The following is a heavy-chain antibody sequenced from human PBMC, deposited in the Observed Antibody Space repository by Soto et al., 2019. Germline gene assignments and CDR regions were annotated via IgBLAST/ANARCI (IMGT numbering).Heavy chain of an antibody. CDR3: ASSSSPYYYYYMDV. Sequence: SEPLSLTWSFSYDSITSHYVTCILQSPGKGLEWIGSMYYSGSTYYNPSLKSRVTISVDTSKNQVSLKLNSVTAADTAVYYCASSSSPYYYYYMDVWGKGTTVTVSS. CDR2: MYYSGST. CDR1: YDSITSHY. V-gene: IGHV4-59*05. D-gene: IGHD6-6*01. J-gene: IGHJ6*03.